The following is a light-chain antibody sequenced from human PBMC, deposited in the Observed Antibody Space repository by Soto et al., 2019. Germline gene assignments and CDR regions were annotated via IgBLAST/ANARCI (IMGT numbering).Light chain of an antibody. CDR3: QHYNSYST. J-gene: IGKJ5*01. CDR1: QTISSW. Sequence: DIQRTQSPSTLSGSVGDRVTITCRASQTISSWLAWYQQKPGKAPKLLIYKASTLKSGVPSRFSGSGSGTEFTLTISSLKPDDFATDYCQHYNSYSTFGQGTRLEIK. V-gene: IGKV1-5*03. CDR2: KAS.